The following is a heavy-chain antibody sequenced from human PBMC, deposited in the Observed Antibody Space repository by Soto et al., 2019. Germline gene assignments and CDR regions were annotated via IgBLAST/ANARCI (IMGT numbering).Heavy chain of an antibody. J-gene: IGHJ6*02. V-gene: IGHV1-18*01. CDR3: ARATAMVTYYYYYGMDV. CDR2: ISAYNGNT. CDR1: GYTFTSYG. D-gene: IGHD5-18*01. Sequence: GASVKVSCKASGYTFTSYGISWVRQAPGQGLEWMGWISAYNGNTNYAQKLQGRVTMTTDTSTSTAYMELRSLRSDDTAVYYCARATAMVTYYYYYGMDVWGHGPSVSVS.